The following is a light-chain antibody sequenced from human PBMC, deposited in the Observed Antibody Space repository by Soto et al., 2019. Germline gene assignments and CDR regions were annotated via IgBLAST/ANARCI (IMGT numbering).Light chain of an antibody. CDR3: QQYGSSRWT. CDR2: GAS. J-gene: IGKJ1*01. Sequence: EIVLTLSPCTLSLSPGERATLSCRASQSVSSSYLAWYQQKPGQAPRLLIYGASSRATGIPDRFSGSGSGTDFTLTISRLEPEDFAVYYCQQYGSSRWTFGQGTKVDI. V-gene: IGKV3-20*01. CDR1: QSVSSSY.